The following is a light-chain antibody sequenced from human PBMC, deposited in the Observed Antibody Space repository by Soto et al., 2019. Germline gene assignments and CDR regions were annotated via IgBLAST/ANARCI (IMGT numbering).Light chain of an antibody. J-gene: IGKJ5*01. V-gene: IGKV1-5*01. CDR3: QQYNSYSPA. Sequence: DIQMTQSPSTLSPSLLDRVTITCRASQSISSWLAWYQQKPGKAPKLLIYDASSLESGVPSRFSGSGSGTEFTLTISSLQPDDFATYYCQQYNSYSPAFGQGTRLEI. CDR2: DAS. CDR1: QSISSW.